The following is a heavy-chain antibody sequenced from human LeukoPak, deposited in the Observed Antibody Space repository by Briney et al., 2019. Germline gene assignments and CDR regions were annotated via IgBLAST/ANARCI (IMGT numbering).Heavy chain of an antibody. CDR3: ARVFLAVRRWFDP. Sequence: SVKVSCKASGGTFSSYAISWVRQAPGQGLEWMGGIIPIFGTANYAQKFQGRVTITADESTSTAYMELSSLRSEDTAVYYCARVFLAVRRWFDPWGQGTLVTVSS. CDR1: GGTFSSYA. D-gene: IGHD6-6*01. CDR2: IIPIFGTA. J-gene: IGHJ5*02. V-gene: IGHV1-69*13.